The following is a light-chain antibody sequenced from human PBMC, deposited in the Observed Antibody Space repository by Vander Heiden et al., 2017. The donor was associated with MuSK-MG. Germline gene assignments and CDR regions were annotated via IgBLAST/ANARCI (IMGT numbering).Light chain of an antibody. CDR2: DAS. CDR1: QDIKKY. V-gene: IGKV1-33*01. Sequence: DIQMTQSPSSLSASVGDRVTITCQASQDIKKYLNWYQQKSGKDPELLIFDASNLEAGVPPRFSGIGSGTAFTSTITSLQPEVIATYYCQQYDDFPITFGQGTRLEI. CDR3: QQYDDFPIT. J-gene: IGKJ5*01.